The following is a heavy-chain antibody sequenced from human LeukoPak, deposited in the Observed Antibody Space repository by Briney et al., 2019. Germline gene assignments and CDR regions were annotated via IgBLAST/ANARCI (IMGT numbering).Heavy chain of an antibody. V-gene: IGHV4-59*01. CDR3: AREDPQTTVPEGMDV. Sequence: MPSETLSLTCTVSGGSISSYYWSWIRQSPGKGLEWIGYIYYSGTTNYNPSLKSRVTISVDTSKNRFSLQLRSVTAADTAVYYCAREDPQTTVPEGMDVWGQGTTVTVSS. CDR2: IYYSGTT. D-gene: IGHD4-17*01. J-gene: IGHJ6*02. CDR1: GGSISSYY.